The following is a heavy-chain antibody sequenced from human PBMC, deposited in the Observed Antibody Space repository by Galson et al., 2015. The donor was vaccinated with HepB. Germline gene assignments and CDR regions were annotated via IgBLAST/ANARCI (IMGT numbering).Heavy chain of an antibody. CDR2: IYPGDSDT. CDR3: ARTHYYDSSGSMYSWFDP. Sequence: QSGAEVKKPGESLKISCKGSGYSFSTYWIGWVRQMPGKGLEWMGIIYPGDSDTRYSPSFQDQVTISADKSINTAYLQWSSLKASDTAMYYCARTHYYDSSGSMYSWFDPWGQGTLVTVSS. J-gene: IGHJ5*02. CDR1: GYSFSTYW. D-gene: IGHD3-22*01. V-gene: IGHV5-51*03.